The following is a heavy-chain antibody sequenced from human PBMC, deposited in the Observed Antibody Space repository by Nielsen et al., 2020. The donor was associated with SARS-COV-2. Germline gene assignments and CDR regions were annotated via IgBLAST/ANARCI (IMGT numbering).Heavy chain of an antibody. D-gene: IGHD1-26*01. CDR1: GYTFTGYY. J-gene: IGHJ6*02. CDR3: ARDLGVGALGMDV. Sequence: ASVKVSCKASGYTFTGYYMHWVRQAPGQGLEWMGWINPNSGGTNYAQKFQGWVTMTRDTSISTAYMELSRLRSDDTAVYYCARDLGVGALGMDVWGQGTTVTVSS. CDR2: INPNSGGT. V-gene: IGHV1-2*04.